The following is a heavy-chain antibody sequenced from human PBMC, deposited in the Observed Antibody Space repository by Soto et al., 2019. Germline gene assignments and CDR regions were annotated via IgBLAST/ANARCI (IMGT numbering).Heavy chain of an antibody. CDR1: GYTFTGYY. CDR3: SRAGDYGSGIYYYGMDV. Sequence: ASVKVSCKASGYTFTGYYMHWVRQAPGQGLEWMGWINPNSGGTNYAQKIQGWVTMTRDTSISTAYMELSRLRSDDTAVYYCSRAGDYGSGIYYYGMDVWGQGTTVTVSS. D-gene: IGHD3-10*01. J-gene: IGHJ6*02. V-gene: IGHV1-2*04. CDR2: INPNSGGT.